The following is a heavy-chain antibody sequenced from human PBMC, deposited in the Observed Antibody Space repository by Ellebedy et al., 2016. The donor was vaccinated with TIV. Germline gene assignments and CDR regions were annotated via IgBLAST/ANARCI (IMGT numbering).Heavy chain of an antibody. V-gene: IGHV1-46*01. CDR2: INPSGGST. CDR3: ARDGLSVASYPDY. Sequence: ASVKVSXXASGYTFTSYYMHWVRQAPGQGLEWMGIINPSGGSTSYAQKFQGRVTMTRDTSTSTVYMELSSLRSEDTAVYYCARDGLSVASYPDYWGQGTLVTVSS. J-gene: IGHJ4*02. D-gene: IGHD5-12*01. CDR1: GYTFTSYY.